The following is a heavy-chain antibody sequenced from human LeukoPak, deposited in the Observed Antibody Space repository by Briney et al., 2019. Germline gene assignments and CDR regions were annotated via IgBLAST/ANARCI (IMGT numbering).Heavy chain of an antibody. Sequence: SETLSLTCTVSGGSISTYYWSWIRQPPGKGLEWIGHIYYSGSTNYNPSLTSRVAVSVDTSKNQFSLRLSSVTAADTAVYYCAGGRSSSWYSFLDYWGQGTLVTVSS. D-gene: IGHD6-13*01. CDR1: GGSISTYY. CDR2: IYYSGST. J-gene: IGHJ4*02. CDR3: AGGRSSSWYSFLDY. V-gene: IGHV4-59*01.